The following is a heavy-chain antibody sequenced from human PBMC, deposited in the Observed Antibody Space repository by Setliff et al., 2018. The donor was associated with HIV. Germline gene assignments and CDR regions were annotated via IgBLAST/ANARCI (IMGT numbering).Heavy chain of an antibody. CDR1: GGSFGVYR. Sequence: PSETLSLTCTISGGSFGVYRWSWIRQSAGRGLEWIGRIDSSGTTDYKPSLKGRVAISVDTSRNQFSLRVTSVTAAGTAVYFCARDRHSSGLGSYGPWGPGNLVTVSS. CDR3: ARDRHSSGLGSYGP. CDR2: IDSSGTT. D-gene: IGHD3-10*01. V-gene: IGHV4-4*07. J-gene: IGHJ5*02.